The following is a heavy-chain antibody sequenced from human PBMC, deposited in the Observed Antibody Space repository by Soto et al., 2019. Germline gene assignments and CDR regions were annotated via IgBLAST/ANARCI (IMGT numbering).Heavy chain of an antibody. D-gene: IGHD4-17*01. CDR1: GFTFSSYA. CDR2: ISGSGGRT. V-gene: IGHV3-23*01. CDR3: AKDLGGDYDGEYFQH. J-gene: IGHJ1*01. Sequence: GGSLRLSCAASGFTFSSYAMSWVRQAPGKGLEWVSAISGSGGRTYYADSVKGQFTISRDNSKNTLYLQMNSLRAEDTAVYYCAKDLGGDYDGEYFQHWGQGTLVTVSS.